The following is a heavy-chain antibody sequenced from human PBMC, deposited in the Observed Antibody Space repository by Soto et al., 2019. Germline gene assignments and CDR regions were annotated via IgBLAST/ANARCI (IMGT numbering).Heavy chain of an antibody. CDR1: GFTFSTYA. CDR3: VRGVRLHFDL. V-gene: IGHV3-23*01. Sequence: PGGSRRLSCGVSGFTFSTYAMSWVRQAPGKGLEWVSAISGSGNKTFYADSVKGRFTISRDNSKNTLHLHMSSLRVEDTAVYYCVRGVRLHFDLWGQGTLVTVSS. CDR2: ISGSGNKT. J-gene: IGHJ4*02.